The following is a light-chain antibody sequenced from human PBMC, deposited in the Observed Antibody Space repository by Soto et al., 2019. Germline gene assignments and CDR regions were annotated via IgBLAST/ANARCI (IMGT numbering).Light chain of an antibody. Sequence: DIQMTQSPSSLSASVGDRVTITCQASQDISNYLNWYQQKPGKAPKLLIYDASNLETGVPSRFSGSGSGTDFTFTISSLQPEDIATYYCQQYDNLLLFPFGPGTKVDIK. CDR3: QQYDNLLLFP. CDR1: QDISNY. J-gene: IGKJ3*01. V-gene: IGKV1-33*01. CDR2: DAS.